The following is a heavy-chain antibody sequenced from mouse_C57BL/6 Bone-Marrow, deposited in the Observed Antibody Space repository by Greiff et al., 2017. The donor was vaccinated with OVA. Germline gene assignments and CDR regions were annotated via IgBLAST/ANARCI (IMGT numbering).Heavy chain of an antibody. CDR2: IYPGNSDT. Sequence: EVQLQQSGTVLARPGASVKMSCKTSGYTFTSYWLHWVKQRPGQGLEWIGAIYPGNSDTSSKQKFKGTAKLTAVTAASTAYMELSSLTNEDSAVYYCTRWRNGDMDDWGQGTSVTVSS. CDR3: TRWRNGDMDD. J-gene: IGHJ4*01. V-gene: IGHV1-5*01. CDR1: GYTFTSYW.